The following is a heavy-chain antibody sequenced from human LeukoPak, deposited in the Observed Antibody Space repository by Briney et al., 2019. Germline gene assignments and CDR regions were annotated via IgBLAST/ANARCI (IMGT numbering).Heavy chain of an antibody. CDR2: ISGSGGST. Sequence: GGSLRLSCAASGSTFSSYGMSWVRQAPGKGLEWVSAISGSGGSTYYADSVKGRFTISRDNSKNTLYLQMNSLRAEDTAVYYCARAYGNSGYFQLPIDYWGQGTLVTVSS. V-gene: IGHV3-23*01. J-gene: IGHJ4*02. CDR3: ARAYGNSGYFQLPIDY. D-gene: IGHD3-22*01. CDR1: GSTFSSYG.